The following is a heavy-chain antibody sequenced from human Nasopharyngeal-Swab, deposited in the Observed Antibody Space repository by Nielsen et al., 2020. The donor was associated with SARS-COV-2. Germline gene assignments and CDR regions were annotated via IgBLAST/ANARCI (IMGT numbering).Heavy chain of an antibody. CDR1: GFTFDTFG. D-gene: IGHD4-17*01. J-gene: IGHJ4*02. CDR3: AKGGVSVYGDSYYFDF. V-gene: IGHV3-23*01. CDR2: ISGSGSGT. Sequence: ETLSLTCAASGFTFDTFGMTWVRQAPGKGLEWVSRISGSGSGTYYADSVKGRFTISRDNSKNTLYLQMNSLRADDTAVYYCAKGGVSVYGDSYYFDFWGQGTLVTVSS.